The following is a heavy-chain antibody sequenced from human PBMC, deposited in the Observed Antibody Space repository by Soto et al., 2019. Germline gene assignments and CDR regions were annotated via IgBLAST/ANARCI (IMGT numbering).Heavy chain of an antibody. CDR3: ARESRYYDILTGYYYYYGMDV. Sequence: TLSLTCTVSGGSISSGDYYWSFIRQPPGKGLEWIGYIYYSGSTYYNPSLKSRVTISVDTSKNQFSLKLSSVTAADTAVYYCARESRYYDILTGYYYYYGMDVWGQGTTVTVSS. D-gene: IGHD3-9*01. CDR1: GGSISSGDYY. CDR2: IYYSGST. J-gene: IGHJ6*02. V-gene: IGHV4-30-4*01.